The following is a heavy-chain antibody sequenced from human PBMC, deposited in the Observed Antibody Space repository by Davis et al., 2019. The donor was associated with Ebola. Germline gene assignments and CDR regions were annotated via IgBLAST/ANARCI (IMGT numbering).Heavy chain of an antibody. Sequence: GESLKISCAASGFSLSTYGMHWVRQAPGKGLEWVSFIRYDASTTYYTDSVKGRFTISRDSSKNTLYLEMNGLRPEDTAVYYCAKHLSTSWYVSDYWGQGTLVTVSS. V-gene: IGHV3-30*02. CDR2: IRYDASTT. D-gene: IGHD6-13*01. CDR1: GFSLSTYG. CDR3: AKHLSTSWYVSDY. J-gene: IGHJ4*02.